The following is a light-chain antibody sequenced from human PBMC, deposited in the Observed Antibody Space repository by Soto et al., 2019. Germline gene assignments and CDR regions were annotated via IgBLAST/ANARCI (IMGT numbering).Light chain of an antibody. CDR1: QIINSN. CDR3: QQYDTSSAT. CDR2: GAW. Sequence: EVVLTQSPATQSVSPGERATLSCRASQIINSNLAWYQQKPGQAPRLLIYGAWSRASGIPDRFSGSASGTDFTLTISRLEPEDFAVYYCQQYDTSSATFGQGTKVDI. J-gene: IGKJ1*01. V-gene: IGKV3-20*01.